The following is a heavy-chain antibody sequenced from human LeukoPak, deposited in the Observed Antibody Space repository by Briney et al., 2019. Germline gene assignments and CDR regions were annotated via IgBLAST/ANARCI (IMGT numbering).Heavy chain of an antibody. CDR2: IIPILGIP. V-gene: IGHV1-69*04. Sequence: SVKVSCKASGGXFSNYAMSWVRQAPGQGLEWMGRIIPILGIPNYAQRFQGRVTITADKSTSTAYMELSSLTSDDTAVYYCAREPRITYYYDSSKFDYWGQGTLVTVSS. J-gene: IGHJ4*02. CDR1: GGXFSNYA. CDR3: AREPRITYYYDSSKFDY. D-gene: IGHD3-22*01.